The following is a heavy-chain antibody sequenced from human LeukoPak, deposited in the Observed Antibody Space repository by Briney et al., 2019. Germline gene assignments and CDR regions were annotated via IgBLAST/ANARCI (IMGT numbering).Heavy chain of an antibody. CDR2: INPSDGST. CDR3: ARVALYCSSTSCAAENWFDP. V-gene: IGHV1-46*01. Sequence: GASVKVSCKASGYTFTSYYMHWVRQAPGQGLEWMGIINPSDGSTSYAQKFQGRVTMTRDTSTSTVYMELSSLRSEDTAVYYCARVALYCSSTSCAAENWFDPWGQGTLVTVSS. CDR1: GYTFTSYY. J-gene: IGHJ5*02. D-gene: IGHD2-2*01.